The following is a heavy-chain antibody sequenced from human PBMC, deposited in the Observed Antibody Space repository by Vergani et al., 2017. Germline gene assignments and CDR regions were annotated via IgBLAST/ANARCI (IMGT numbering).Heavy chain of an antibody. V-gene: IGHV3-9*01. Sequence: EVQLVESGGGLVQPGRSLRLSCAASGFTFADYAMHWVRQAPGKGLEWVSGISWNSGSIGYADSVKGRFTISRDNAKNSLYLQMNSLRAEDTALYYCARDRSDYYYYDYMDVWGKGTTVTVSS. CDR3: ARDRSDYYYYDYMDV. CDR2: ISWNSGSI. J-gene: IGHJ6*03. CDR1: GFTFADYA.